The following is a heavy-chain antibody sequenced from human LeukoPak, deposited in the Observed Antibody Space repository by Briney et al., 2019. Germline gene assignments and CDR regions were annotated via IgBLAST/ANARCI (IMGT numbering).Heavy chain of an antibody. D-gene: IGHD6-6*01. CDR3: ARTAARRFDY. V-gene: IGHV1-46*01. Sequence: ASVKVSCKASGYTCPSYFMHWVRQAPGQGLEWMGIVNPTGGSTTYAQKFQGRVTMTRDTSTSTVYMELSSLRSDDTAVYYCARTAARRFDYWGQGTRVTVSS. J-gene: IGHJ4*02. CDR1: GYTCPSYF. CDR2: VNPTGGST.